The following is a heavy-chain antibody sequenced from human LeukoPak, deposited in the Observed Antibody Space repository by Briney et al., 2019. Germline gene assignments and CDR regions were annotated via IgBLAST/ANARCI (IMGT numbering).Heavy chain of an antibody. CDR3: ARAKPYDNNGYSPELRY. J-gene: IGHJ4*02. CDR2: SDPNSGAT. Sequence: ASVKVSCKTSGYTLTSYYIHWLRQAPGQGFEWLGWSDPNSGATKYEHFQGRVTMTWDTPIDTAYMELTRLTSDDTAVYYCARAKPYDNNGYSPELRYWGQGTLVTVS. CDR1: GYTLTSYY. V-gene: IGHV1-2*02. D-gene: IGHD3-22*01.